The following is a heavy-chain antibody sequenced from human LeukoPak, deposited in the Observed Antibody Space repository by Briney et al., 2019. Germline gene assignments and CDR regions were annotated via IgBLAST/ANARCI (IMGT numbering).Heavy chain of an antibody. D-gene: IGHD3-22*01. CDR2: INHSGST. J-gene: IGHJ6*03. V-gene: IGHV4-34*01. Sequence: SETLSLTCAVYGGSFSGYYWSWIRQPPGKGLEWIGEINHSGSTNYNPSLKSRVTISVDTSKNQFSLKLSSVTAADTAVYYCAREDISYYYDSSGYYSSTYMDVWGKGTTVTVSS. CDR3: AREDISYYYDSSGYYSSTYMDV. CDR1: GGSFSGYY.